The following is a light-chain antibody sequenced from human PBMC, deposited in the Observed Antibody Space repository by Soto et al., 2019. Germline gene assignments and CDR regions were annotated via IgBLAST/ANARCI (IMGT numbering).Light chain of an antibody. J-gene: IGKJ1*01. V-gene: IGKV4-1*01. CDR3: QQDESYSPWT. Sequence: DIVMTHSSDSLAVSLGERATINCKSSQSVLKSSNNKNYLAWYQQKPGKAPKLLIYDASTLQSGVPSRYSGSGSGTEFTLTISNLQPDDFATYYCQQDESYSPWTFGQGTKVDIK. CDR2: DAS. CDR1: QSVLKSSNNKNY.